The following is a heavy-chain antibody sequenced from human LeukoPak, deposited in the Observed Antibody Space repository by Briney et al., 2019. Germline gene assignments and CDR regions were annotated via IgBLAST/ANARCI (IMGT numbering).Heavy chain of an antibody. CDR2: IRYDGSNK. V-gene: IGHV3-30*02. CDR1: GFTFSSYG. D-gene: IGHD3-22*01. Sequence: PGGSLRLSCAASGFTFSSYGMHWVRQAPGKGLEWVAFIRYDGSNKYYADSVKGRFTNSRDNSKNTLYLQMNSLRAEDTAVYYCAKGSIYDSSASFDYWGQGTLVTVSS. CDR3: AKGSIYDSSASFDY. J-gene: IGHJ4*02.